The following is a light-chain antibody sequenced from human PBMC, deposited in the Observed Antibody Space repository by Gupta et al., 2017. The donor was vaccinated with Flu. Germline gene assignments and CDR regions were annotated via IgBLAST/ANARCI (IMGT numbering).Light chain of an antibody. Sequence: EIVLTQSPATLSLSPGERATLSCRASQSLSSTYLAWYQQKPGQSPRLLIHDASSRATGIPDRFSGSGSGTDFTLTINRLEPDDFAIYYCQQYERPPWTFGRGTKVEI. CDR2: DAS. CDR1: QSLSSTY. J-gene: IGKJ1*01. CDR3: QQYERPPWT. V-gene: IGKV3-20*01.